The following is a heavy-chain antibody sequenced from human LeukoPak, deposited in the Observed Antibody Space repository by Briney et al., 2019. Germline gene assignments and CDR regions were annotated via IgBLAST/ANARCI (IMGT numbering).Heavy chain of an antibody. J-gene: IGHJ4*02. Sequence: PSETLSLTCTVSGASISSYYWTWIRQPPGKGLEWIGHIHYSGDTKCNPSLKSRVTISVDTSKNQVSLQLNSVTAADTAVYYCAGYCGGGSCADSWGQGTLVTVSS. CDR2: IHYSGDT. CDR1: GASISSYY. V-gene: IGHV4-59*08. CDR3: AGYCGGGSCADS. D-gene: IGHD2-15*01.